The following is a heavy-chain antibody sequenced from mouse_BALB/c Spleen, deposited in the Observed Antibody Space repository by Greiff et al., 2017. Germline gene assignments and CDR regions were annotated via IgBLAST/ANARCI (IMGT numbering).Heavy chain of an antibody. CDR1: GYTFTSYW. V-gene: IGHV1-69*02. Sequence: QVQLKQPGAELVGPGASVKLSCKASGYTFTSYWINWVKQRPGQGLEWIGNIYPSDSYTNYNQKFKDKATLTVDKSSSTAYMQLSSPTSEDSAVYYCTRSDYYYGSSYAMDYWGQGTSVTVSS. CDR3: TRSDYYYGSSYAMDY. D-gene: IGHD1-1*01. CDR2: IYPSDSYT. J-gene: IGHJ4*01.